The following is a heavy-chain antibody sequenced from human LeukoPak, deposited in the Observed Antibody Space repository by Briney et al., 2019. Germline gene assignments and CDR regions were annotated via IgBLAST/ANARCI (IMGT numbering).Heavy chain of an antibody. J-gene: IGHJ4*02. D-gene: IGHD3-10*01. CDR3: ARQSYYGSGSYYIRLRRGIDY. CDR1: GGSISSSSYY. CDR2: IYYSGST. Sequence: SETLSLTCTVSGGSISSSSYYWGWIRQPPGKGLEWIGSIYYSGSTYYNPSLKSRVTISVDTSKNQFSLKLSSVTAADTAAYYCARQSYYGSGSYYIRLRRGIDYWGQGTLVTVSS. V-gene: IGHV4-39*01.